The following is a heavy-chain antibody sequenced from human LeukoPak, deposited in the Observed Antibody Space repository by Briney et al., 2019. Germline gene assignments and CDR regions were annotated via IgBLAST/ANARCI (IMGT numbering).Heavy chain of an antibody. CDR2: VNDSGST. V-gene: IGHV4-34*01. D-gene: IGHD6-13*01. J-gene: IGHJ4*02. Sequence: SETLSLTCAVYGGSFSNYYWSWIRQPPGKGLEWIGDVNDSGSTNYNPSLKSRVTISVDTSKNQFFLKLTSVTAADTAVYYCARDSSYTTSWPFDYWGQGNLVTVSS. CDR3: ARDSSYTTSWPFDY. CDR1: GGSFSNYY.